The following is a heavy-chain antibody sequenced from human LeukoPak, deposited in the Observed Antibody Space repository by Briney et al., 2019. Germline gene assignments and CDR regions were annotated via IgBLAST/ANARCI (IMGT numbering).Heavy chain of an antibody. J-gene: IGHJ4*02. V-gene: IGHV4-39*01. CDR1: GGSISSSTYY. Sequence: SEALSLTCTVSGGSISSSTYYWGWIRQPPGKGLEWIGSISYSGNIYYTPSLRSRVTISVDTSKNQFSLKLSSVTAAETAVYYCARQRRLELPDYWGQGTLVTVSS. CDR2: ISYSGNI. D-gene: IGHD3-16*01. CDR3: ARQRRLELPDY.